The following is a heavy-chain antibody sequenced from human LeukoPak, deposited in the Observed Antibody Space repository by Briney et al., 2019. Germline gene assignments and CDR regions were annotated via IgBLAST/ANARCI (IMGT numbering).Heavy chain of an antibody. J-gene: IGHJ6*02. D-gene: IGHD3-9*01. Sequence: GGSLRLSCAASGFTFSSYAMSWVRQAPGKGLEWVSAISGSGGSTYYADSVKGRFTISRDNSKNTLYLQMNSLRAEDTAVYYCARDPQNYDILTGYFPLYYYYGMDVWGQGTLVTVSS. V-gene: IGHV3-23*01. CDR2: ISGSGGST. CDR3: ARDPQNYDILTGYFPLYYYYGMDV. CDR1: GFTFSSYA.